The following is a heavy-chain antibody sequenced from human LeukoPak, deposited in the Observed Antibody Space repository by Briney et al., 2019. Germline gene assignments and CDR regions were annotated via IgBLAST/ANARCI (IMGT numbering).Heavy chain of an antibody. CDR1: GGTFSSYA. V-gene: IGHV1-69*05. CDR3: ARVKYDILTGYYRSSDY. D-gene: IGHD3-9*01. J-gene: IGHJ4*02. CDR2: IIPIFGTA. Sequence: SVKVSCKASGGTFSSYAISWVRQAPGQGLEWMGGIIPIFGTANYAQKFQGRVTITTDESTSTAYMELSSLRSEDTAVYYCARVKYDILTGYYRSSDYWGQGTPVTVSS.